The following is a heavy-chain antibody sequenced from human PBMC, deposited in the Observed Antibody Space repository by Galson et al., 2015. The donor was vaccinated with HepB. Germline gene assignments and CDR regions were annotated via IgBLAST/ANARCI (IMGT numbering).Heavy chain of an antibody. D-gene: IGHD3-22*01. CDR1: GYTFTSYG. CDR2: ISAYNGNT. Sequence: SVKVSCKASGYTFTSYGISWVRQAPGQGLEWMGWISAYNGNTNYAQKLQGRVTMTTDTSTSTAYMELRSLRSDDTAVYYCARGTGGPDSSGYYSYYYYYGMDVWGQGTTVTVSS. CDR3: ARGTGGPDSSGYYSYYYYYGMDV. V-gene: IGHV1-18*01. J-gene: IGHJ6*02.